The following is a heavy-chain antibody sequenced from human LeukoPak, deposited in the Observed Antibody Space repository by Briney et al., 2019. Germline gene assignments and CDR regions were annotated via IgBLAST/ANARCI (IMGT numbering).Heavy chain of an antibody. J-gene: IGHJ6*02. CDR3: ARDPKAMVRGENYYYYGMDV. Sequence: KPSETLSLTCTVSGGSISSGGYYWSWIRQHPGKGLEWIGYIYYSGSTYYDPSLKSRVTISVDTSKNQFSLKLSSVTAADTAVYYCARDPKAMVRGENYYYYGMDVWGQGTTVTVSS. CDR2: IYYSGST. V-gene: IGHV4-31*03. CDR1: GGSISSGGYY. D-gene: IGHD3-10*01.